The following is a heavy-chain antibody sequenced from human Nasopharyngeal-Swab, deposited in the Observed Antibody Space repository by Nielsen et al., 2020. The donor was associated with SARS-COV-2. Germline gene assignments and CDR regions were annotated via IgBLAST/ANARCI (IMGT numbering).Heavy chain of an antibody. J-gene: IGHJ3*01. D-gene: IGHD3-10*01. CDR2: IWYDGSNK. Sequence: GESLKIFCAASGFSFSTYGMHWVRQSPVKGLEWLTNIWYDGSNKYYADSVKGRFTVSRDNSNNTLFLEMDSLRAEDTAVYYCARGSSVHAFDVWGQGTEVTVSS. CDR3: ARGSSVHAFDV. CDR1: GFSFSTYG. V-gene: IGHV3-33*01.